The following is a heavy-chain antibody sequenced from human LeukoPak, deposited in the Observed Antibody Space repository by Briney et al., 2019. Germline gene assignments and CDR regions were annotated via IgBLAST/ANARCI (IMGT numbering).Heavy chain of an antibody. D-gene: IGHD3-22*01. CDR2: ISGTSGTT. CDR3: AKDNYYDTSGFYLDY. V-gene: IGHV3-23*01. CDR1: GFSFSDYA. J-gene: IGHJ4*02. Sequence: GGSLRLSCAASGFSFSDYAMTWIRQAPGKGLEWVSTISGTSGTTYYADYVKGRFTISRDNSKNTPYVQMNNLRVEDTAIYYCAKDNYYDTSGFYLDYWGLGTLVTVSS.